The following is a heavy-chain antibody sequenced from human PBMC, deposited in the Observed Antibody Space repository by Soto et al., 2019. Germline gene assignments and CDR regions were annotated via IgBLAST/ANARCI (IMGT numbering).Heavy chain of an antibody. Sequence: GGSLRLSCAASGFTFSSYSMNWVRQAPGKGLEWVSLVSFDSNYIYYADSVKGRFTISRDNAKNSVYLQMNSLRAEDTAVYYCARERGWQLYFDYWGQGALVTVSA. J-gene: IGHJ4*02. CDR3: ARERGWQLYFDY. D-gene: IGHD6-13*01. CDR1: GFTFSSYS. CDR2: VSFDSNYI. V-gene: IGHV3-21*01.